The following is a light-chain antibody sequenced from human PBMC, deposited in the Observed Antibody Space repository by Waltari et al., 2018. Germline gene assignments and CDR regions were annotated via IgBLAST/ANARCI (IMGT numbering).Light chain of an antibody. CDR2: DVS. V-gene: IGLV2-14*03. Sequence: QSALTQPASVSGSPGQSITLSCTGTSSDVGGSRYFSWYQQHPGKVPNLILFDVSSRPPGVTNRFSGSKSGTPASLTISGLQADDEADYYCSSYSTSNTYVFGTGTKVTLL. J-gene: IGLJ1*01. CDR1: SSDVGGSRY. CDR3: SSYSTSNTYV.